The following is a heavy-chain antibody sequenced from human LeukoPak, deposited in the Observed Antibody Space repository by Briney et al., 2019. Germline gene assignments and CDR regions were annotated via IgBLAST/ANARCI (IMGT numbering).Heavy chain of an antibody. CDR1: GYTFTSYY. V-gene: IGHV1-46*01. J-gene: IGHJ4*02. CDR3: AREGCTNGVCYTHQYYFDY. D-gene: IGHD2-8*01. Sequence: ASVKVSCKASGYTFTSYYMHWVRQAPGQGLEWMGIINPSGGSTSYAQKFQGRVTMTRETSTSTVYMELSSLRSEDTAVYYCAREGCTNGVCYTHQYYFDYWGQGTLVTVSS. CDR2: INPSGGST.